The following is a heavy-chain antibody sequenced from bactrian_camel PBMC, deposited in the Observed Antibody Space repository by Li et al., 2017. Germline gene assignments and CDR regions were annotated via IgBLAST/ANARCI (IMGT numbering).Heavy chain of an antibody. Sequence: GTSLRLSCKLSGDTISRYCVGWLREAPEKGREGIAAVYSRGGVTHVADSVKDRFTISTDTAKNTVFLQMNGLKPEDTGVYYCASVLKWFGPPLDERGYQYWGQGTQVTVS. CDR3: ASVLKWFGPPLDERGYQY. D-gene: IGHD3*01. J-gene: IGHJ4*01. CDR2: VYSRGGVT. CDR1: GDTISRYC. V-gene: IGHV3S25*01.